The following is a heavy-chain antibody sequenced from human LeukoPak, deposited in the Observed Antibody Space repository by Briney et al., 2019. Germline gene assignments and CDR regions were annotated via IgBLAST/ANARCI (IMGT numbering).Heavy chain of an antibody. CDR3: TRDFWTDY. D-gene: IGHD3/OR15-3a*01. CDR1: GFSFSSDG. V-gene: IGHV3-23*01. Sequence: GGSLRLSCAASGFSFSSDGMSWVRQAPGKGLEWVSGIIGGAGSTYYADSVKGRFTISRDNARNFLYLQLSSLRAEDTAVYYCTRDFWTDYWGQGTLVTVSS. J-gene: IGHJ4*02. CDR2: IIGGAGST.